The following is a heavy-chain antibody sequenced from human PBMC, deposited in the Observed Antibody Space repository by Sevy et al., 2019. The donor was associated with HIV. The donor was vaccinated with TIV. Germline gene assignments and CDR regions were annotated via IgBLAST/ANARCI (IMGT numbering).Heavy chain of an antibody. V-gene: IGHV3-23*01. CDR1: GFTFSNSW. D-gene: IGHD3-22*01. J-gene: IGHJ4*02. CDR3: AKDVVGGYYDSSGYSDH. Sequence: GGSLRLSCVASGFTFSNSWMNWVRQAPGKGLEWVSTINSGGGSTYYADSVKGRFTISRDNSQNTLDLQMNSLRAEDTAVYYCAKDVVGGYYDSSGYSDHWGQGTLVTVSS. CDR2: INSGGGST.